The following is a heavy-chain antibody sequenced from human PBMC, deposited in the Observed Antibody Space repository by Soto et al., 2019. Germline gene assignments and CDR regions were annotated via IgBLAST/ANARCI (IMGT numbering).Heavy chain of an antibody. J-gene: IGHJ6*02. Sequence: QVQLVQSGAEVKKPGSSVKVSCKASGGTFSSYTISWVRQAPGQGLEWMGRIIPILGIANYAQKFQGRVTITADKSTSTAYMELSSLRSEDTAVYYCARGGYCSGGSCGRYYYYYGMDVWGQGTTVTVSS. V-gene: IGHV1-69*02. CDR2: IIPILGIA. CDR1: GGTFSSYT. CDR3: ARGGYCSGGSCGRYYYYYGMDV. D-gene: IGHD2-15*01.